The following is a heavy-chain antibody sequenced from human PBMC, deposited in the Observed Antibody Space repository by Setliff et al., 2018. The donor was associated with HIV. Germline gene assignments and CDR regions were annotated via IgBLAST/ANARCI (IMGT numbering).Heavy chain of an antibody. D-gene: IGHD3-3*01. CDR2: INTNTGNP. CDR1: GYTFTSYA. J-gene: IGHJ6*03. Sequence: ASVKVSCKASGYTFTSYAMNWVRQAPGQGLDWMGWINTNTGNPTYAQGFTGRFVFSLDISVSTAYLQISSLKAEDTAVYYCARVGSYDFWSGLYYYYYYMDVWGKGTTVTVSS. CDR3: ARVGSYDFWSGLYYYYYYMDV. V-gene: IGHV7-4-1*02.